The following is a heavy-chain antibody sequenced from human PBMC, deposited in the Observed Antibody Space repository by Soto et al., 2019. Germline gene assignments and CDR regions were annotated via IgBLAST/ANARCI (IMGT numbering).Heavy chain of an antibody. V-gene: IGHV4-34*01. Sequence: SDTLSLTCVVSGGTLSDYFWSWIRQPPGMALEWIGEINHLGSINYNPSLKSRVTMSVDTSKNQFSLTLNSVTAADTATYYCARGGISHWAYFYYMDVWDRGTTVTVSS. D-gene: IGHD2-21*01. CDR2: INHLGSI. CDR1: GGTLSDYF. J-gene: IGHJ6*03. CDR3: ARGGISHWAYFYYMDV.